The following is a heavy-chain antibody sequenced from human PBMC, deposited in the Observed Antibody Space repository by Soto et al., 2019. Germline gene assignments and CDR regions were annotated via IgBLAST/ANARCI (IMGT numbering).Heavy chain of an antibody. Sequence: QVQLVESGGGVVQPGRSLRLSCAASGFTFSSYGMHWVRQAPGKGLEWVAVISYDGSNKYYADSVKGRFTISRDNSKNTLYLEMNSLRAEDTAVYYCAKADYRAAGYFQHWGQGTLVTVSS. CDR1: GFTFSSYG. CDR2: ISYDGSNK. CDR3: AKADYRAAGYFQH. V-gene: IGHV3-30*18. D-gene: IGHD3-16*02. J-gene: IGHJ1*01.